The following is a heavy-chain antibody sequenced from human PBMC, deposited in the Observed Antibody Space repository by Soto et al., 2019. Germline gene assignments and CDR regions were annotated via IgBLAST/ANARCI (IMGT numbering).Heavy chain of an antibody. CDR2: ISSSSSYI. J-gene: IGHJ3*02. CDR1: GFTFSSYS. CDR3: ARDKDYDILTGILKGPFDI. V-gene: IGHV3-21*01. D-gene: IGHD3-9*01. Sequence: SGGSLRLSCAASGFTFSSYSMNWVRQAPGKGLEWVSSISSSSSYIYYADSVKGRFTISRDNAKNSLYLQMNSLRAEDTAVYYCARDKDYDILTGILKGPFDIWGQGTMVTVSS.